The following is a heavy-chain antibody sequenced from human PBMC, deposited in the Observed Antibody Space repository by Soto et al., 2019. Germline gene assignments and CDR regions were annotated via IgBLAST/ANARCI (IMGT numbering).Heavy chain of an antibody. Sequence: EVHLVESGGGLAHSGGSMRLSCVASGFTFSPYGMNWVRQAPGKGLEWVSYISSSGSIIYYADSVRGRFTVSRDNAKSTLYLEMDGLRDEDTAVYDCARDRSTILGVVTPIDYWGQGTLVTVSS. J-gene: IGHJ4*02. CDR1: GFTFSPYG. D-gene: IGHD3-3*01. CDR3: ARDRSTILGVVTPIDY. V-gene: IGHV3-48*02. CDR2: ISSSGSII.